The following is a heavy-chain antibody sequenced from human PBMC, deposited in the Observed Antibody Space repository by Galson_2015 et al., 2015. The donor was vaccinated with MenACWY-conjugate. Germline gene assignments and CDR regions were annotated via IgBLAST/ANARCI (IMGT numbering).Heavy chain of an antibody. J-gene: IGHJ5*02. CDR1: S. D-gene: IGHD4-17*01. Sequence: SWTWVRQSPETGLEWIGHIYPSGATNYNPSLQSRVIISADASKGQISLNLASVSAADTAVYFCARRATTGWFDPWGQGTQVTVSS. CDR3: ARRATTGWFDP. V-gene: IGHV4-59*13. CDR2: IYPSGAT.